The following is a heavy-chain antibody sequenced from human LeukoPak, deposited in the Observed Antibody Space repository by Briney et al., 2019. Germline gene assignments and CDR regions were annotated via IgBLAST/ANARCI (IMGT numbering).Heavy chain of an antibody. Sequence: GGSLRLSCAASGLTFSSYAMHWVRQAPGKGLEWVAVISYDGSNKYYADSAKGRFTISRDKSKNTLYLQMNSLRAEDTAVYYCARDYSSSWYRYYYGMDVWGKGTTVTVSS. J-gene: IGHJ6*04. CDR1: GLTFSSYA. CDR3: ARDYSSSWYRYYYGMDV. D-gene: IGHD6-13*01. CDR2: ISYDGSNK. V-gene: IGHV3-30*04.